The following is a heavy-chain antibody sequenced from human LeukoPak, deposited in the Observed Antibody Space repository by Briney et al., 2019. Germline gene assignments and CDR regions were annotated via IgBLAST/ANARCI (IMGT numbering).Heavy chain of an antibody. CDR1: GLTFSSYG. V-gene: IGHV3-30*03. CDR3: ARDRGIADGIGPFDY. J-gene: IGHJ4*02. CDR2: ISYDGSNK. D-gene: IGHD6-13*01. Sequence: GRSLRLSCAASGLTFSSYGMHWVRQAPGKGLEWVAVISYDGSNKYYADSVKGRFTISRDNSKNTLYLQMNSLRAEDTAVYYCARDRGIADGIGPFDYWGQGTLVTVSS.